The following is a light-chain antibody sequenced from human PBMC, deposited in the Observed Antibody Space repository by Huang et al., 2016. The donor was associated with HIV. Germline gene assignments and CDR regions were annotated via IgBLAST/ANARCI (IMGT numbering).Light chain of an antibody. CDR1: EGINSH. V-gene: IGKV1-39*01. J-gene: IGKJ2*01. Sequence: DIEMTQSPSSLSASVGDRVTITCRTSEGINSHLNWYQQKPGKVPKIIIYSATRLQDGVSSRFSGSGSGTHFTLTITSLQPEDFATYYCQQSFITPRTFGQGTKLDIK. CDR3: QQSFITPRT. CDR2: SAT.